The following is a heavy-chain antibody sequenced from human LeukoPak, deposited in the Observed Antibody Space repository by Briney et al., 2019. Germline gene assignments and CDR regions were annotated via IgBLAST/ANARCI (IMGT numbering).Heavy chain of an antibody. D-gene: IGHD4-23*01. Sequence: GESLKISCKGSGYSFTSYWIAWVRQLPGKGLECMGIIYPGDSDTRYSPSFQGQVTISADKSVSSAYLQWSSLKASDTAMYYCARTTVITPHAFDIWGQGTMVTVSS. CDR2: IYPGDSDT. J-gene: IGHJ3*02. CDR1: GYSFTSYW. V-gene: IGHV5-51*01. CDR3: ARTTVITPHAFDI.